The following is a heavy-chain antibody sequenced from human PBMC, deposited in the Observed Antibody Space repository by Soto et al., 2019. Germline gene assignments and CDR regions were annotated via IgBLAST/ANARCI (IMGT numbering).Heavy chain of an antibody. Sequence: SVKVSCKASGFTFTSSAVQWVRQARGQRLEWIGWIVVGSGNTNYAQKFQERVTITRDMSTSTAYMELSSLGSEDTAVYYCAADEGLRSGWHPTPPVDYWGQGTLVTVSS. D-gene: IGHD6-19*01. J-gene: IGHJ4*02. CDR3: AADEGLRSGWHPTPPVDY. CDR1: GFTFTSSA. V-gene: IGHV1-58*01. CDR2: IVVGSGNT.